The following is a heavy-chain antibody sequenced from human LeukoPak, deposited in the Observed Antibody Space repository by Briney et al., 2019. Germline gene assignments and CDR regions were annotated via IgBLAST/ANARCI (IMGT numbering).Heavy chain of an antibody. CDR2: IKQDGSEK. CDR3: ARENTYYYGSGSYFGTYYYYGMDV. CDR1: GFTFSSYW. V-gene: IGHV3-7*01. J-gene: IGHJ6*02. D-gene: IGHD3-10*01. Sequence: GGSLRLSCAASGFTFSSYWMSWVRQAPGKGLEWVANIKQDGSEKYYVDSVKGRFTISRDNAKNSPYLQMNSLRAEDTAVYYCARENTYYYGSGSYFGTYYYYGMDVWGQGTTVTVSS.